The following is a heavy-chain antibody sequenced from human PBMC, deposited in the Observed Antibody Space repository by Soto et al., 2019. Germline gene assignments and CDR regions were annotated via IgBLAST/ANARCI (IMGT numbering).Heavy chain of an antibody. CDR1: GFSLTTSGAG. CDR2: IYWDDDK. CDR3: AHRILRTVFGLVTTTAIYFDF. Sequence: QITLNESGPTVVKPAETLTLTCTFSGFSLTTSGAGVGWIRQSPGKAPEWLALIYWDDDKRYSASLKSSLTITKDTSKNQVVLTMASVDPADTATYYCAHRILRTVFGLVTTTAIYFDFWGQGTPVVVSS. J-gene: IGHJ4*02. D-gene: IGHD3-3*01. V-gene: IGHV2-5*02.